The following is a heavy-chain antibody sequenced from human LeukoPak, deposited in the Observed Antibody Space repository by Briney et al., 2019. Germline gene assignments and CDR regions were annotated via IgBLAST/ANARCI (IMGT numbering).Heavy chain of an antibody. CDR1: GFTVSSNY. CDR2: IYSGGST. CDR3: ARESWRDGYNSGHYYYYGMDV. D-gene: IGHD5-24*01. V-gene: IGHV3-53*04. J-gene: IGHJ6*02. Sequence: GGSLRLSCAASGFTVSSNYMSWVRQAPGKGLEWVSVIYSGGSTYYADSVKGRFTISRHNSKNTLYLQMNSLRAEDTAVYYCARESWRDGYNSGHYYYYGMDVWGQGTTVTVSS.